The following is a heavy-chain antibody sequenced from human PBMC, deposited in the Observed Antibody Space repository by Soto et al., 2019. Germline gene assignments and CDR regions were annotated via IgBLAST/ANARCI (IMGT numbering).Heavy chain of an antibody. D-gene: IGHD6-19*01. V-gene: IGHV3-23*01. J-gene: IGHJ4*02. CDR1: GFTFSNFA. CDR3: AIDRSYSSDWAVTPFDY. CDR2: ISGSGAST. Sequence: EMQLLESGGGLVQPGGSLRLSCAASGFTFSNFAMSWVRQAPGKGLERVSLISGSGASTSYADSVKGRFTVSGDNSKNTLYLQMNTLRADDTAVYYCAIDRSYSSDWAVTPFDYWGQGTLVTVSS.